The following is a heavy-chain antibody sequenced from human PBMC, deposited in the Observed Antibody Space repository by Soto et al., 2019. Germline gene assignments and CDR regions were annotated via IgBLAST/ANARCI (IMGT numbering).Heavy chain of an antibody. Sequence: VGSLRLCCAASGFTFSSCAMGWVRQAPGKGLEWVSYINNIGSTIYYADSVKGRFTISRDNAKNSLYLQMNSLRAEDTAVYYCARVNGYYYYGMDVWGQGTTVTVSS. CDR2: INNIGSTI. J-gene: IGHJ6*02. D-gene: IGHD3-22*01. CDR1: GFTFSSCA. CDR3: ARVNGYYYYGMDV. V-gene: IGHV3-48*04.